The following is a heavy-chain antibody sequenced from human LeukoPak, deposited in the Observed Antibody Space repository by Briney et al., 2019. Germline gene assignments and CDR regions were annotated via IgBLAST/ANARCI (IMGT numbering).Heavy chain of an antibody. CDR3: ARGSDYYYYMDV. Sequence: PSETLSLTCAVYGGSFSGYYWSWIRQPPGKGLEWIGEINHSGSTNYNPSLKSRVTISVGTSKNQFSLKLSSVTAADTAVYYCARGSDYYYYMDVWGKGTTVTISS. V-gene: IGHV4-34*01. J-gene: IGHJ6*03. CDR1: GGSFSGYY. CDR2: INHSGST.